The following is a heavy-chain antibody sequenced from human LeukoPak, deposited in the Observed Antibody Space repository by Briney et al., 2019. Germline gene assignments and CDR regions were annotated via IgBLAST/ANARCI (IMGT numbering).Heavy chain of an antibody. D-gene: IGHD3-16*01. Sequence: PWASVKVSCKASGGTFSSYAISWVRQAPGQGLEWMGGIIPIFGTANYAQKFQGRVTITADESTSTAYMELSSLRSEDTAVYYCAKDPEGGDYYYYYMDVWGKGTTVTVSS. V-gene: IGHV1-69*13. CDR3: AKDPEGGDYYYYYMDV. J-gene: IGHJ6*03. CDR2: IIPIFGTA. CDR1: GGTFSSYA.